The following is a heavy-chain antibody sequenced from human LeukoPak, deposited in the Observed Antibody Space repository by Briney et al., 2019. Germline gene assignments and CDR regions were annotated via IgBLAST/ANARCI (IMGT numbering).Heavy chain of an antibody. CDR2: TTVNGGTT. CDR3: AKDPNGDYIGAFDG. J-gene: IGHJ3*01. CDR1: GLSIGNYA. V-gene: IGHV3-23*01. D-gene: IGHD2-8*01. Sequence: GGSLRLSCVGCGLSIGNYAMTWVRQAPGKGLEWVSSTTVNGGTTKYADSVRGRFTVSRDNSRNTVFLQMDSLRAEDTAVYYCAKDPNGDYIGAFDGWGQGTMVTVSS.